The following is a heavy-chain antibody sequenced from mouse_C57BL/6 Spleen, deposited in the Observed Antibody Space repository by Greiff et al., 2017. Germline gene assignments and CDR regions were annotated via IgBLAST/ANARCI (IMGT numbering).Heavy chain of an antibody. D-gene: IGHD2-1*01. J-gene: IGHJ2*01. Sequence: DVKLQESGGDLVKPGGSLKLSCAASGFTFSSYGMSWVRQTPDKRLEWVATISSGGSYTYYPDSVKGRFTISRDNAKNTLYLQMSSLKSEDTAMYYCARGDLLWDYWGQGTTLTVSS. CDR3: ARGDLLWDY. V-gene: IGHV5-6*02. CDR2: ISSGGSYT. CDR1: GFTFSSYG.